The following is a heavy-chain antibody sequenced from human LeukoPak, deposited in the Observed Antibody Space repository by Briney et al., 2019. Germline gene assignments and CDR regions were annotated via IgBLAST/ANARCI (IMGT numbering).Heavy chain of an antibody. J-gene: IGHJ3*02. CDR1: GFTFSSYS. CDR3: ARLNKQQLSWGAFDI. Sequence: GGSLRLSCAASGFTFSSYSMNWVRQAPGKGLEWVSSISSSSSYIYYADSVKGRFTISRDNAKNSLYLQMNSLRAEDTAVYYCARLNKQQLSWGAFDIWGQGTMVTVSS. V-gene: IGHV3-21*01. D-gene: IGHD6-13*01. CDR2: ISSSSSYI.